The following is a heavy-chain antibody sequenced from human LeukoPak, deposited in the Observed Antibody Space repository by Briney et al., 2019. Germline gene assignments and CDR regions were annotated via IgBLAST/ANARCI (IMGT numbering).Heavy chain of an antibody. CDR3: AKLGYCSSTSCQGNWFDP. D-gene: IGHD2-2*01. J-gene: IGHJ5*02. CDR1: GFTFSSYA. V-gene: IGHV3-23*01. CDR2: ISGSGGST. Sequence: GASLRLSCAASGFTFSSYAMSWVRQAPGKGLEWVSAISGSGGSTYYADSVKGRFTISRDNSKNTLCLQMNSLRAEDTAVYYCAKLGYCSSTSCQGNWFDPWGQGTLVTVSS.